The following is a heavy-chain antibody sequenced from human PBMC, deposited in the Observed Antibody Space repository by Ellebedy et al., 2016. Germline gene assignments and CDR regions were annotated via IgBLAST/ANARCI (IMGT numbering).Heavy chain of an antibody. D-gene: IGHD5-24*01. V-gene: IGHV3-21*01. Sequence: GESLKISXAASGFTFSSYSMNWVRQAPGKGLEWVSSISSSSSYRYYADSVKGRFTISRDNAKNSLYLQMNSLRADDTAVYYCAKEALGYNYLFDYWGQGTLVTVSS. J-gene: IGHJ4*02. CDR3: AKEALGYNYLFDY. CDR1: GFTFSSYS. CDR2: ISSSSSYR.